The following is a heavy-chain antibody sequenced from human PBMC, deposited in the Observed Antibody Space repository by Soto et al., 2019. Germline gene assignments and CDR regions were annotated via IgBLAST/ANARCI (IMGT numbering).Heavy chain of an antibody. Sequence: GGSLRLSCAASGFSFNDYSMNWVRQAPGKGLEWVSYISRSSGTIYYADSVKGRFTISRDNAKNTLYLQMTSLRAEDTAVYYCARVSREVVPAAIDYWGQGTLVTVSS. CDR3: ARVSREVVPAAIDY. V-gene: IGHV3-48*04. CDR2: ISRSSGTI. D-gene: IGHD2-2*01. CDR1: GFSFNDYS. J-gene: IGHJ4*02.